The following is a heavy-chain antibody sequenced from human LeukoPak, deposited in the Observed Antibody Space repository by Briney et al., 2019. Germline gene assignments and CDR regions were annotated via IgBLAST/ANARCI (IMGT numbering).Heavy chain of an antibody. D-gene: IGHD2-2*01. CDR1: GFTFSSYW. CDR3: ARGCSSTSCYGFDY. J-gene: IGHJ4*02. CDR2: INSDGSST. V-gene: IGHV3-74*01. Sequence: GGSLRLSCAASGFTFSSYWMHWVRQAPGKGLVWVSRINSDGSSTSYADSVKGRFTISRDHAKNTLYLQMNSLRDEDTAVYYCARGCSSTSCYGFDYWGQATLVTVSS.